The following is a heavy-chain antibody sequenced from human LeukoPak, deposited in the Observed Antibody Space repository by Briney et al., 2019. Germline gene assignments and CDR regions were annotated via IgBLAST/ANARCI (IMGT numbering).Heavy chain of an antibody. CDR2: IIPIFGTP. V-gene: IGHV1-69*05. J-gene: IGHJ6*03. Sequence: SVKVSCKASGGTFRTYSVTWVRQAPGQGLEWMGGIIPIFGTPNYAQKFQGRVKVTTDDATGTAYMELSSLMPEDTAIYYCARVDRYHFYLDVWGKGTPVTVSS. CDR1: GGTFRTYS. CDR3: ARVDRYHFYLDV.